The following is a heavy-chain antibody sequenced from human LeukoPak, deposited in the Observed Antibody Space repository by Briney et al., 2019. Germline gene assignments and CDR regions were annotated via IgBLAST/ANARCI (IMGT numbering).Heavy chain of an antibody. D-gene: IGHD3-10*01. J-gene: IGHJ5*01. CDR1: GYTFTSSD. V-gene: IGHV1-8*01. Sequence: ASMKASCKASGYTFTSSDINWVRQATGEGLEWTGWMSPNSGDTGYAQKFQGRVTMTRDTSINTAYMELSSLRSEDTAVYYCARVGLRGSGTHHDWFDSWGQGTLITVSS. CDR3: ARVGLRGSGTHHDWFDS. CDR2: MSPNSGDT.